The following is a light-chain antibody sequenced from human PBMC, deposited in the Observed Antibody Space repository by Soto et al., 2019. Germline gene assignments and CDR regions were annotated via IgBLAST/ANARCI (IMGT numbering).Light chain of an antibody. CDR3: QQYNSYPLT. CDR2: DAT. Sequence: DIQMTQSPSTLSASVGDRVTITCRASQSISSWLAWYQQKPGKAPKLLIYDATSLESGVPSRFSGSGSGTEFTLTISSLQPDDFATYYCQQYNSYPLTFGQGTKVEIK. V-gene: IGKV1-5*01. CDR1: QSISSW. J-gene: IGKJ1*01.